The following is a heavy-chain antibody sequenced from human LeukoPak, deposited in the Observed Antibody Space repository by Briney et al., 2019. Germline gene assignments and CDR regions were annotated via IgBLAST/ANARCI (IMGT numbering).Heavy chain of an antibody. D-gene: IGHD3-10*01. CDR1: GFTFSDYY. CDR3: ARNKGITMVRGANYGMDV. J-gene: IGHJ6*02. V-gene: IGHV3-11*01. Sequence: PGGSLRLSCAASGFTFSDYYMSWIRQAPGKGLEWVSYISSRGSTIYYADSVKGRFTISRDNAKNSLYLQMNSLRAEDTAVYYCARNKGITMVRGANYGMDVWGQGTTVTVSS. CDR2: ISSRGSTI.